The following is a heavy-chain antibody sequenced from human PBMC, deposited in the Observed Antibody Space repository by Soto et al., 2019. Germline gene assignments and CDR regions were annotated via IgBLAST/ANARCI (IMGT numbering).Heavy chain of an antibody. V-gene: IGHV3-33*01. CDR1: GFSFSTHG. Sequence: QVQLVESGGGVVRPGRSLRLSCAATGFSFSTHGMHWVRQAPGKGLEWVAVIVNDGSEQQYADSVKGRFTISRDNARNILYLQMNNLRAEDTALYYCARDDLYVDNGLALWGQGTLVPVSS. CDR2: IVNDGSEQ. CDR3: ARDDLYVDNGLAL. J-gene: IGHJ4*02. D-gene: IGHD3-10*02.